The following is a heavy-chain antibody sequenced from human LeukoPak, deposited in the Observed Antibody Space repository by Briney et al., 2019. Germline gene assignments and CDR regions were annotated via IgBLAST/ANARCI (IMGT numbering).Heavy chain of an antibody. CDR1: GGSFSGYY. Sequence: SETPSLTCAVYGGSFSGYYWSWIRQPPGKGLEWIGEINHSGSTNYNPSLKSRVTISVDTSKNQFSLKLSSVTAADTAVYYCASRLLWFGYAFDIWGQGTMVTVSS. J-gene: IGHJ3*02. CDR3: ASRLLWFGYAFDI. D-gene: IGHD3-10*01. V-gene: IGHV4-34*01. CDR2: INHSGST.